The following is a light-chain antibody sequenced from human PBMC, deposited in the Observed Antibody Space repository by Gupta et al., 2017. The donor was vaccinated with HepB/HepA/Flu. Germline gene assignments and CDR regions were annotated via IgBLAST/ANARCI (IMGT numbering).Light chain of an antibody. CDR2: KDN. V-gene: IGLV3-25*03. J-gene: IGLJ3*02. CDR3: QSAGNNGASWV. CDR1: ALTNEY. Sequence: SYELTQSPSVSVFPGQTARITCSGSALTNEYTYWYQQKPGQAPILVMYKDNERPSGIPERISGSSSGTTVTLTISAVQAEDEADYYCQSAGNNGASWVFGGGTKVTVL.